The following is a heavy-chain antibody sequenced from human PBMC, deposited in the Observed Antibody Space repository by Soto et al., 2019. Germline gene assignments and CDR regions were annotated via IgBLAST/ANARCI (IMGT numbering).Heavy chain of an antibody. CDR1: GLTFGSRA. CDR3: TRKRFGMDV. J-gene: IGHJ6*02. Sequence: GGSLRLSCVASGLTFGSRAMSWVRQAPGKGLEWVANIKEDGSEKDYVDPVKGRFTITRDNAKNSLYLQMNNLRAEDTAVYFCTRKRFGMDVWGQGTTVTVSS. CDR2: IKEDGSEK. V-gene: IGHV3-7*03.